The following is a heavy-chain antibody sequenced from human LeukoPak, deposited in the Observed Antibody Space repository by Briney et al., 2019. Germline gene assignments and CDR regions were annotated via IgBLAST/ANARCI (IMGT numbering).Heavy chain of an antibody. V-gene: IGHV3-21*01. CDR3: ARHLVTTVITRYFDY. J-gene: IGHJ4*02. CDR2: ISSSSSYI. Sequence: GGSLRLSCAAPGFTFSSYSMNWVRQAPGKGLEWVSSISSSSSYIYYADSVKGRFTISRDNAKNSLYLQMNSLRAEDTAVYYCARHLVTTVITRYFDYWGQGTLVTVSS. D-gene: IGHD4-17*01. CDR1: GFTFSSYS.